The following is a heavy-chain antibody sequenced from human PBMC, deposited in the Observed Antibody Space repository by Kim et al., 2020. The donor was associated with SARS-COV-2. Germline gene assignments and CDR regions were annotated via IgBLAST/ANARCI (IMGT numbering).Heavy chain of an antibody. Sequence: PSLKSRFTISLDTSKTQFSLKLNSVTAADTAFYYCARNYYDSSGFLPIDYWGQGTLVTVSS. D-gene: IGHD3-22*01. V-gene: IGHV4-59*01. J-gene: IGHJ4*02. CDR3: ARNYYDSSGFLPIDY.